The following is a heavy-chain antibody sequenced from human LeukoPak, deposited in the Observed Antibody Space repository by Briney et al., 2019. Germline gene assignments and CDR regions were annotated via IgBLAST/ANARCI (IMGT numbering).Heavy chain of an antibody. D-gene: IGHD7-27*01. CDR3: ASSNWGAGYYYYGMDV. V-gene: IGHV5-51*01. Sequence: GEPLKISCKGSGYSFTSYWIGWVRQMPGKGLEWMGIIYPGDSDTRYSTTFQGQVTIAADRSISTTYLQWSSLKASDTAMYSCASSNWGAGYYYYGMDVWGQGTTVTVSS. J-gene: IGHJ6*02. CDR1: GYSFTSYW. CDR2: IYPGDSDT.